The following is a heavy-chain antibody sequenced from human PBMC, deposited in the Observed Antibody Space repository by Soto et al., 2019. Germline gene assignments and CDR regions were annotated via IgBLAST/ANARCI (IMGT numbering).Heavy chain of an antibody. V-gene: IGHV1-3*01. Sequence: ASVKVSCKASGYTFTSYAMHWVRQAPGQRLEWMGWINAGNGNTKYSQKFQGRVTITRDTSASTAYMELSSLRSEDTAVYYCARILEGIGYCSGGSCYRDYYYYGMDVWGQGTKVTVSS. CDR2: INAGNGNT. CDR1: GYTFTSYA. CDR3: ARILEGIGYCSGGSCYRDYYYYGMDV. J-gene: IGHJ6*02. D-gene: IGHD2-15*01.